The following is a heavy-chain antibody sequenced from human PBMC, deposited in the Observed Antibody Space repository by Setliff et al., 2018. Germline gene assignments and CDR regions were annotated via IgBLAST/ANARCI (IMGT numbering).Heavy chain of an antibody. CDR1: GFTFSSYS. V-gene: IGHV3-21*01. CDR3: ARSSAPIKRDYMDV. Sequence: PGGSLRLSCADSGFTFSSYSMNWVRQAPGKGLEWVSSISSSSSYIYYADSVKGRFTFTRDNAKNSLYLQMNSLRADDAAVYYCARSSAPIKRDYMDVWGKGTTVTVSS. J-gene: IGHJ6*03. CDR2: ISSSSSYI. D-gene: IGHD2-2*02.